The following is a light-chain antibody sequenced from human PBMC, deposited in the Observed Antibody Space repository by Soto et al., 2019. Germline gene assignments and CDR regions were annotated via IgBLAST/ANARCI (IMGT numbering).Light chain of an antibody. CDR3: SSFTSDTTRV. Sequence: QAVVTQPPSVSGSPGQSVAISCTGTSSDVGAYDRVSWYQQPPGTAPKVIIYEVSNRPSGVPDRFSGSKSGNTASLTITGLQAEDEADYYCSSFTSDTTRVFGGGTKLTVL. J-gene: IGLJ3*02. CDR2: EVS. CDR1: SSDVGAYDR. V-gene: IGLV2-18*02.